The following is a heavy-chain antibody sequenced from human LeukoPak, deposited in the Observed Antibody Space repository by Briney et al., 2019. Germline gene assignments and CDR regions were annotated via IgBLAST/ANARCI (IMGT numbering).Heavy chain of an antibody. Sequence: GGSLRLSCAASGFTFSSYGMHWVRQAPGKGLEWVAVISYDGSNKYYADSVKGRFTISRDNSNNTLYLQMNSLRAEDTAVYYCARTMSGSGWGVDYWGQGTLVTVSS. CDR2: ISYDGSNK. V-gene: IGHV3-30*03. CDR1: GFTFSSYG. CDR3: ARTMSGSGWGVDY. J-gene: IGHJ4*02. D-gene: IGHD6-19*01.